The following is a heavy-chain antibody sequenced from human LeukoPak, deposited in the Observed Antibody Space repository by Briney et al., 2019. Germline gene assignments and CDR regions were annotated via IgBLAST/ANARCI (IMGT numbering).Heavy chain of an antibody. CDR1: GFTFSSYA. Sequence: PGGSLRLSCAASGFTFSSYAMSWVRQAPGKGLEWVSAISGSGGSTYDADSVKGRFTISRDNSKNTLYLQMNSLRAEDTAVYYCAKTGVGSYGLNYYYGMDVWGQGTTVTVSS. V-gene: IGHV3-23*01. CDR2: ISGSGGST. CDR3: AKTGVGSYGLNYYYGMDV. J-gene: IGHJ6*02. D-gene: IGHD5-18*01.